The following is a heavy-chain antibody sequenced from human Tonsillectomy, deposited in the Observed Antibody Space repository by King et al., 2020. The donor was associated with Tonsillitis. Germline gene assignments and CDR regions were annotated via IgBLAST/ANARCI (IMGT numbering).Heavy chain of an antibody. CDR2: SEVSGGRT. Sequence: QLVQSGTEVEKPGASVRVSCKAAGYTFTTSYMHWVRQAPGQGLEWMVMSEVSGGRTTYPQKFQDRVTLTRDTSARTVYMELSSLRSEDTAVYYCTRGDLYSSSFDYWGQGTLVTVSS. V-gene: IGHV1-46*03. CDR3: TRGDLYSSSFDY. CDR1: GYTFTTSY. J-gene: IGHJ4*02. D-gene: IGHD6-6*01.